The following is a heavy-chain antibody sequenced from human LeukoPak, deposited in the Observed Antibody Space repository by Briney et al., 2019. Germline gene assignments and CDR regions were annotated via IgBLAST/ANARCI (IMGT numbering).Heavy chain of an antibody. Sequence: GGSLRLSCAASGFTFSTYSMVWVRLALGKGLEWVSYISGSSSKMYYADSVKGRFTISRDKAKNSLYLQMNSLRDEDTALYYCARVGSEWLVNDYWGQGTLVTVSS. J-gene: IGHJ4*02. D-gene: IGHD3-10*01. CDR2: ISGSSSKM. CDR1: GFTFSTYS. V-gene: IGHV3-48*02. CDR3: ARVGSEWLVNDY.